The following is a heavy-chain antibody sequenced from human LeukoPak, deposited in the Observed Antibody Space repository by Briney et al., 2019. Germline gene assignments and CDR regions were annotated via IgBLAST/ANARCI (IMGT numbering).Heavy chain of an antibody. D-gene: IGHD3-10*01. CDR3: ARAEVGVLADY. V-gene: IGHV3-74*01. J-gene: IGHJ4*02. Sequence: GGSLRLSCATSGFTFSGYWMHWVRQAPGKGLVWVSRINSDGSTTNYADSVKGRFTISRDNAKNTLYLQMNSLRADDTAVYYCARAEVGVLADYWGQGTLVTVSS. CDR2: INSDGSTT. CDR1: GFTFSGYW.